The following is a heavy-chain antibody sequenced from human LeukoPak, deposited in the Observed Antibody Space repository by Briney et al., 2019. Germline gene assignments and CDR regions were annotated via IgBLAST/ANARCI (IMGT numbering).Heavy chain of an antibody. D-gene: IGHD6-19*01. CDR1: GGSFSGYY. CDR2: INHSGST. V-gene: IGHV4-34*01. J-gene: IGHJ3*02. CDR3: ARFRMSVAPI. Sequence: PSETLSLTCAVYGGSFSGYYWSWIRQPPGKGLEWIGEINHSGSTNYNPSLKSRVTISVDTSKNQFSLKLSSVTAADTAVYYCARFRMSVAPIWGQGTMVTVSS.